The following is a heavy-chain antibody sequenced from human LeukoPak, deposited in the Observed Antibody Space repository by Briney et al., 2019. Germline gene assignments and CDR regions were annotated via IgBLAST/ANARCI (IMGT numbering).Heavy chain of an antibody. CDR3: ARGWPGY. CDR1: GFTFSNFW. CDR2: IKQDETEK. V-gene: IGHV3-7*01. Sequence: PGGSLRLSCTASGFTFSNFWMGWVRQAPGKGLEWVANIKQDETEKFYLGSVKGRFTISRDNAKNSLYLQMNSLRAEDTAVYYCARGWPGYWGQGTLVTVSS. J-gene: IGHJ4*02.